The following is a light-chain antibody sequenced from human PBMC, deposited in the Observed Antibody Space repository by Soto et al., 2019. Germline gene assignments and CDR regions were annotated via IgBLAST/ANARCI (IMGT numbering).Light chain of an antibody. V-gene: IGKV3-11*01. CDR1: QSIGDY. Sequence: IALTQSPATLSLSPGEGATLSCRASQSIGDYVAWFQQKPGQAPRLLIYDGSNRAVGIPARFSGSASGTDSTLTISSLEPEDFAVYYCQQRSAWPLTFGGGTRVEI. CDR3: QQRSAWPLT. CDR2: DGS. J-gene: IGKJ4*01.